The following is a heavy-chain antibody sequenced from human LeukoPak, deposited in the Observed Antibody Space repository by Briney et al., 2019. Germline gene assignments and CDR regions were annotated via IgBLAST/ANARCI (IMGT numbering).Heavy chain of an antibody. CDR2: ISSSGNYI. V-gene: IGHV3-21*04. CDR3: ARQARVVGAPGF. CDR1: GFTFDTYS. Sequence: GGSLRLSCAASGFTFDTYSMNCVRQAPGEGLEWVSSISSSGNYIYYAHSVKGRFTISRDNAKNSLYLQMNSLRSDDTAVYYCARQARVVGAPGFWGQGTLVTVSS. D-gene: IGHD1-26*01. J-gene: IGHJ4*02.